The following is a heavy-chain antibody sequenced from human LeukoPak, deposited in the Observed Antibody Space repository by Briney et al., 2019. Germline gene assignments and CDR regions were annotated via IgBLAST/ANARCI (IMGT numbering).Heavy chain of an antibody. CDR3: ARWGGYYYDSSGYFDY. D-gene: IGHD3-22*01. Sequence: SVKVSCRASGYTFTSYAISWVRQAPGQGLEWMGRISPIFGTANYAQKFQGRVTITTDESTSTAYMELSSLRSEDTAVYYCARWGGYYYDSSGYFDYWGQGTLVTVSS. CDR1: GYTFTSYA. V-gene: IGHV1-69*05. CDR2: ISPIFGTA. J-gene: IGHJ4*02.